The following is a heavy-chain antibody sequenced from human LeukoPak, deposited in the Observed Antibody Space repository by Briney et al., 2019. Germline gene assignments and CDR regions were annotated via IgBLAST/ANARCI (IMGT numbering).Heavy chain of an antibody. Sequence: SETLFLTCTVSGGSISSSSYYWGWIRQPPGKGLEWIGSIYYSGSTYYNPSLKSRVTISVDTSKNQFSLKLSSVTAADTAVYYCARHDYGDLRFDYWGQGTLVTVSS. J-gene: IGHJ4*02. CDR1: GGSISSSSYY. V-gene: IGHV4-39*01. D-gene: IGHD4-17*01. CDR2: IYYSGST. CDR3: ARHDYGDLRFDY.